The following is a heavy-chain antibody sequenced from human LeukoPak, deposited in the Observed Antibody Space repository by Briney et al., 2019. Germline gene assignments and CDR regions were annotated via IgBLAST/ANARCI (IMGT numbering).Heavy chain of an antibody. Sequence: GGSLRLSCAASGFILSSYEMNWVRQAPGKGLEWVSYISSSGTTTYFADSVKGRFTIPRGNAKNSPYLQMNSLRAEDTGVYYCAKVRSGYYYRDALDIWGQGTMVTVSS. CDR2: ISSSGTTT. D-gene: IGHD3-22*01. CDR3: AKVRSGYYYRDALDI. V-gene: IGHV3-48*03. J-gene: IGHJ3*02. CDR1: GFILSSYE.